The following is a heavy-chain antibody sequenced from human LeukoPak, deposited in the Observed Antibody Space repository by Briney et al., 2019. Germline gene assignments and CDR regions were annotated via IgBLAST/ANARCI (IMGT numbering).Heavy chain of an antibody. Sequence: GGSLRLSCAASGFPFSSYGMHWVRQAPGKGLEWVAVIWYDGSNKYYADSVKGRFTISKDNSKNTLYLQMNSLRAEDTAVYYCAKSPAEGGATISYFDYWGQGTLVTVSS. CDR3: AKSPAEGGATISYFDY. D-gene: IGHD5-12*01. CDR2: IWYDGSNK. J-gene: IGHJ4*02. V-gene: IGHV3-33*06. CDR1: GFPFSSYG.